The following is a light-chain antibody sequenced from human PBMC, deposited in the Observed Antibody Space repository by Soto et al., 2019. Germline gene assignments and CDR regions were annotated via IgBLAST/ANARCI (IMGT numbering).Light chain of an antibody. J-gene: IGKJ2*01. CDR1: QNVLYRSSNKSY. Sequence: DIVMTQSPDFLAVSLGERATITRKSSQNVLYRSSNKSYLAWYQQRPGQPPRLLLYWASTRESGVPDRFIGSGSETDFTLTISSRQAGDEAIYHCQQYYNTPYTFGQGTTLEIK. V-gene: IGKV4-1*01. CDR3: QQYYNTPYT. CDR2: WAS.